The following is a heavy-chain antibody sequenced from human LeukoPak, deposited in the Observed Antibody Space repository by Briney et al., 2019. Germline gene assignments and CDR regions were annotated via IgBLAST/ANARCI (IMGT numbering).Heavy chain of an antibody. J-gene: IGHJ2*01. CDR1: GFTLSTYY. D-gene: IGHD3-3*02. CDR3: ARVGDHFHWNLDL. Sequence: GGSLRLSCAASGFTLSTYYMNWVRQAPRKGLEWVSIIYSGATTYYADSVKGRFTISRDTSKNTVSLQMNSLRADDTAVYFCARVGDHFHWNLDLWGRGTLVTVSS. CDR2: IYSGATT. V-gene: IGHV3-53*01.